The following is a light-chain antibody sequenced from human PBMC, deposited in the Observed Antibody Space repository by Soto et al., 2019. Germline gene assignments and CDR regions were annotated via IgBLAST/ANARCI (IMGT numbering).Light chain of an antibody. J-gene: IGKJ4*01. CDR2: WAS. CDR1: QSFFYSSNNKNY. Sequence: DIVMTQSPDSLTVSLGGRATIDCRCSQSFFYSSNNKNYLAWYQQKAGQPPRLLINWASTRDSGVPDRFSGSGSGTDFTLTISSLQAEDAAVYSCQQYFRTPINFGGGTKVDIK. CDR3: QQYFRTPIN. V-gene: IGKV4-1*01.